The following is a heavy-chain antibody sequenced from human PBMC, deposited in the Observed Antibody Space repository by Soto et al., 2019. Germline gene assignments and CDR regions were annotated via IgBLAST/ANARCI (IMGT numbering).Heavy chain of an antibody. CDR1: RFAFSSYA. V-gene: IGHV3-30*18. J-gene: IGHJ2*01. CDR2: ISYDGGYE. CDR3: AKVTTVAPRPYLDL. Sequence: QVQLVESGGGVVQPGKSLRLSCAASRFAFSSYAMHWVRQAPGKGLEWLAVISYDGGYENYADSVKGRFTVSRDNSKNTLWLQINSLRPEDTSLYYGAKVTTVAPRPYLDLWGQGTLVTVAS. D-gene: IGHD4-17*01.